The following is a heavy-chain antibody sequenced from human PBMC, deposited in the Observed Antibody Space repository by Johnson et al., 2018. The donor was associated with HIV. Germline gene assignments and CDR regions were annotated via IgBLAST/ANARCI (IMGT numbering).Heavy chain of an antibody. V-gene: IGHV3-43*02. CDR1: GFTFDDYA. Sequence: EVQLVESGGGLVQPGRSLRLSCVASGFTFDDYAMHWVRQAPGKGLEWVSGISWDGGSTYYADSVKGRFTISRDNSKNSLYLQMNSLRTEDTALYYCAKEMGRYSGSYGNYDAFDIGGQGTMVTGSS. J-gene: IGHJ3*02. CDR2: ISWDGGST. CDR3: AKEMGRYSGSYGNYDAFDI. D-gene: IGHD1-26*01.